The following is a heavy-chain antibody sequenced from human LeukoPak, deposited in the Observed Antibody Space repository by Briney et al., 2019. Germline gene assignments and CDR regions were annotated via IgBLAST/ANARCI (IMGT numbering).Heavy chain of an antibody. CDR2: IYTSGST. Sequence: SETLSLTCTVSGGSISSGSYYWSWIRQPAGKGLEGIGRIYTSGSTNYNPSLKSRVTLSVDTSKSQFSLKLSSVTAADTAVYYCASYSSSTGDAFDIWGQGTMVTVSS. CDR1: GGSISSGSYY. D-gene: IGHD6-6*01. J-gene: IGHJ3*02. CDR3: ASYSSSTGDAFDI. V-gene: IGHV4-61*02.